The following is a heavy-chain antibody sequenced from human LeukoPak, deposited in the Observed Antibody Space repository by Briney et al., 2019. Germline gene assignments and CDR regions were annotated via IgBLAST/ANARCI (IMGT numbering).Heavy chain of an antibody. D-gene: IGHD4-17*01. V-gene: IGHV3-30*04. CDR1: GFTFSSYA. CDR2: ISYDGSNK. Sequence: PGRSLRLSCAASGFTFSSYAMHWVRQAPGKGLEWVAVISYDGSNKYYADSVKGRFTISRDNSKNTLYLQMNSLRAEDTAVYYCARVTPARYGDSPPFDYWGQGTLVTVSS. CDR3: ARVTPARYGDSPPFDY. J-gene: IGHJ4*02.